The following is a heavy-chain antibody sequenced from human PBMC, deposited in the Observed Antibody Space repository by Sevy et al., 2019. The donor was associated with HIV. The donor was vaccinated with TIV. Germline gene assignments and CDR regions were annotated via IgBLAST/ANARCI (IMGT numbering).Heavy chain of an antibody. CDR2: IKQVGSEK. D-gene: IGHD3-10*01. V-gene: IGHV3-7*01. J-gene: IGHJ4*02. CDR3: ARDGGLLWFGELSVSDY. CDR1: GFTFSSYW. Sequence: GGSLRLSCAASGFTFSSYWMSWVRQAPGKGLEWVANIKQVGSEKYYVDSVKGRVTISRDNAKNSLYMQMNSLRAEDTAVYYCARDGGLLWFGELSVSDYWGQGTLVTVSS.